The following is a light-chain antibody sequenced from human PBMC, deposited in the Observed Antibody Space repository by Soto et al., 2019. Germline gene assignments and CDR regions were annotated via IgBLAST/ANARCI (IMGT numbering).Light chain of an antibody. CDR2: QTS. V-gene: IGKV3-11*01. CDR3: HQRQSWPRT. Sequence: EIVLTQSPDTLSLSPGERATLSCRASQYINTRLAWYQHRPGQAPRLLIYQTSIRAAGIPARFSASGTGTDFTLTISDVQPEDFAVYYCHQRQSWPRTFGQGTKVDI. J-gene: IGKJ1*01. CDR1: QYINTR.